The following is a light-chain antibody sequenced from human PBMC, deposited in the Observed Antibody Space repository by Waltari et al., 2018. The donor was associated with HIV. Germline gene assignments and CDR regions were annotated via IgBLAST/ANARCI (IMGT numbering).Light chain of an antibody. Sequence: QSALTQPASVSGSPGQSITISCTGTSSDVGGYNLVSWYQQHPGKDPKLMIYEVSKRPSEVSNRSSGSKSGNTASLTISGLQAEDEADYYGCAYAGSTTYVIFGGGTKLTVL. CDR1: SSDVGGYNL. CDR3: CAYAGSTTYVI. V-gene: IGLV2-23*02. J-gene: IGLJ2*01. CDR2: EVS.